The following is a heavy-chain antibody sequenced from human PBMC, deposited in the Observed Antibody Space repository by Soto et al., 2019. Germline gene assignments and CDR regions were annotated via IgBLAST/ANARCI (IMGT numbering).Heavy chain of an antibody. CDR3: ASRYCRGVSCKGNDGFDI. J-gene: IGHJ3*02. D-gene: IGHD2-15*01. CDR1: GFTFSSHV. V-gene: IGHV3-30*19. Sequence: QVQLEESGGGVVEPGGALRLSCEGFGFTFSSHVIHWVRQAPGKGLEWVAVMSENGVSIYYSDSVKGRFTISRDNSQNTQYLQMNSLRREDRAMYYCASRYCRGVSCKGNDGFDIWGQGTMVTVSA. CDR2: MSENGVSI.